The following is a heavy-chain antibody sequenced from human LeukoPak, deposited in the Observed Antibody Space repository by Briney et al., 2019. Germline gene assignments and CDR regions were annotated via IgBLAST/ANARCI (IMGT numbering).Heavy chain of an antibody. CDR1: GGSISTYY. CDR2: VYYSGST. Sequence: SETLSLTCTVSGGSISTYYWSWIRQAPGKGLEWIGYVYYSGSTEYDPSLKSRVTISVDTSKNQFSLKLSSVTAADTAVYYCARASSSGYYFGAFDIWGQGTMVTVSS. J-gene: IGHJ3*02. D-gene: IGHD3-22*01. V-gene: IGHV4-59*01. CDR3: ARASSSGYYFGAFDI.